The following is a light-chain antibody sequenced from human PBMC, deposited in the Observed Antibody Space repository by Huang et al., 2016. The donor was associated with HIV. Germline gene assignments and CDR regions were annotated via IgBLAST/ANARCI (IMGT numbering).Light chain of an antibody. CDR2: DTS. Sequence: DIVLTQSPATLSLSPGERVTLSCRASQSVGSYLAWYQQKPGQAPRLLIYDTSNRATDIPTRFSGSGSGTDFTLTISSLESEDFAVYYCQQRSNWPHTFGQGTRLEI. V-gene: IGKV3-11*01. CDR1: QSVGSY. CDR3: QQRSNWPHT. J-gene: IGKJ2*01.